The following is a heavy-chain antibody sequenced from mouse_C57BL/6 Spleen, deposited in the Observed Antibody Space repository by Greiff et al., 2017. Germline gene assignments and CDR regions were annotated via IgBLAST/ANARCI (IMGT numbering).Heavy chain of an antibody. J-gene: IGHJ3*01. CDR3: AKNWGDDDEGWFAY. CDR1: GFSLTSYG. D-gene: IGHD2-4*01. Sequence: VQLQQSGPGLVQPSQSLSITCTVSGFSLTSYGVHWVRQSPGKGLEWLGVIWRGGSTDYNAAFMSRLSITKDNSKSQVFFKMSSLQADDTAIYYGAKNWGDDDEGWFAYWGQGTLVTVSA. CDR2: IWRGGST. V-gene: IGHV2-5*01.